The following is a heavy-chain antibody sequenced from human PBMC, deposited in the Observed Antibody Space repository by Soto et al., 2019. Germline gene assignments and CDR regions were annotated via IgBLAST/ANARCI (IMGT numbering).Heavy chain of an antibody. D-gene: IGHD1-7*01. V-gene: IGHV4-39*01. CDR2: IYYSGST. J-gene: IGHJ4*02. Sequence: QLQLQESGPGLVKPSETLSLTCTVSGGSISSSSYYWGWIRQPPGKGLEWIGSIYYSGSTYYNPSLKSRVTISVDTSKNQFSLKLSSVTAADTAVYYCARHPTGTTAGIDYWGQGTLVTVSS. CDR3: ARHPTGTTAGIDY. CDR1: GGSISSSSYY.